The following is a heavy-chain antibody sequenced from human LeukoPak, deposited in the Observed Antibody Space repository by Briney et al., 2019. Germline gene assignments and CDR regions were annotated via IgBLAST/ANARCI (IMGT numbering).Heavy chain of an antibody. D-gene: IGHD3-22*01. CDR3: ARGSRYYDSSGYYPGTVDAFDI. Sequence: PGGSLRLSCAASGFTFSSYSMNCVRQAPGKGLEWVSYISSSSSTIYYADSVKGRFTISRDNAKNSLYLQMNSLRAEDTAVYYCARGSRYYDSSGYYPGTVDAFDIWGQGTMVTVSS. J-gene: IGHJ3*02. CDR2: ISSSSSTI. V-gene: IGHV3-48*01. CDR1: GFTFSSYS.